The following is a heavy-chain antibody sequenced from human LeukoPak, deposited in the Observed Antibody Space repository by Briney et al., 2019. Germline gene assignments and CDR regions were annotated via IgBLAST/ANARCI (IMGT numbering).Heavy chain of an antibody. CDR3: ARDHCSPGTCLGGH. Sequence: IIPSLDVANYAHKFQGRVTLSVDRDTATTYMEVTSLRSEDTAIYYCARDHCSPGTCLGGHWGQGTLVTVSS. J-gene: IGHJ4*02. V-gene: IGHV1-69*04. D-gene: IGHD2-15*01. CDR2: IIPSLDVA.